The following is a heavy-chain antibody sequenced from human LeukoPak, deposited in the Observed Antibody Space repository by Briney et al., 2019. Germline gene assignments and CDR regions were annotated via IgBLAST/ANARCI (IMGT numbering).Heavy chain of an antibody. CDR1: GFTFSHYG. Sequence: GRSLRLSCAASGFTFSHYGMHWVRQAPGKGLEWVAAIWFDGSNKYHTDSVKGRFTISRDNSKNTLYLQMNSLRVEDTAVYYCAKDRISMVRGGLTDYWGQGALVTVSS. J-gene: IGHJ4*02. D-gene: IGHD3-10*01. V-gene: IGHV3-33*06. CDR2: IWFDGSNK. CDR3: AKDRISMVRGGLTDY.